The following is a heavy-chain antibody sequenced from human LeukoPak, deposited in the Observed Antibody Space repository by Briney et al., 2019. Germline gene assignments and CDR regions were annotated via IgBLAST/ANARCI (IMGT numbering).Heavy chain of an antibody. J-gene: IGHJ4*02. D-gene: IGHD3-3*01. CDR2: IYYSGIT. Sequence: PSETLSLTCTVSGGSISSGDYYWSWIRQPPGKGLEWIGYIYYSGITYYNPSLKSRVTITVDTSKNQFSLKLSSVTAADTAVYYCASSSGPADYWGQGTLVTVSS. CDR3: ASSSGPADY. V-gene: IGHV4-30-4*08. CDR1: GGSISSGDYY.